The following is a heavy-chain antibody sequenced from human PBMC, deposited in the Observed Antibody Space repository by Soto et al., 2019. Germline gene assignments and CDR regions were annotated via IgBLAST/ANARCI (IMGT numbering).Heavy chain of an antibody. CDR2: ISGGSTTK. CDR1: GFTLSSYN. J-gene: IGHJ6*02. D-gene: IGHD6-13*01. V-gene: IGHV3-48*01. CDR3: ATWYGNHYFGLDV. Sequence: GGSLRLSCAASGFTLSSYNMNWVRQAPGKGLEWVSYISGGSTTKSYAGSVKGRFTISRDDASSSLFLQMNNLRAEDTAVYYCATWYGNHYFGLDVWGQGTTVTVSS.